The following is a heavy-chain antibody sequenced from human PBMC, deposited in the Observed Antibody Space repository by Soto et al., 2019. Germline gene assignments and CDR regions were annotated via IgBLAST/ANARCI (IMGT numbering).Heavy chain of an antibody. Sequence: VASVKVSCKVSGYTLNEVSVHWVRQAPGKGLEWMGGFHPEDGKTIYAQKFQGRVTLTEDTSTDIAYMELSSLRSEDTAVYYCATPSNAHLTFYALDVWGQGTTVTVSS. CDR1: GYTLNEVS. CDR2: FHPEDGKT. CDR3: ATPSNAHLTFYALDV. D-gene: IGHD7-27*01. V-gene: IGHV1-24*01. J-gene: IGHJ6*02.